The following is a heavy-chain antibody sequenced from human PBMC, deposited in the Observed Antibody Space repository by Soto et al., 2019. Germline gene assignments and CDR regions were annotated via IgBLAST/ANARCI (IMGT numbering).Heavy chain of an antibody. CDR3: AKDQSVVPAAIYNY. CDR1: GFTFSSYA. Sequence: PGGSLRLSCAASGFTFSSYAMSWVRQAPGKGLEWVSAISGSGGSTYYADSVKGRFTISRDNSKNTLYLQMNSLRAEDTAVYYCAKDQSVVPAAIYNYWGQGALVTVSS. D-gene: IGHD2-2*01. CDR2: ISGSGGST. V-gene: IGHV3-23*01. J-gene: IGHJ4*02.